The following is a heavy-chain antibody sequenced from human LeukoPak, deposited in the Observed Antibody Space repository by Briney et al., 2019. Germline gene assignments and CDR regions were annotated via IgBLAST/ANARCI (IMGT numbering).Heavy chain of an antibody. CDR2: ISIYNGKT. CDR1: GYTFSNYG. CDR3: ARAPERNYDILTGRRGTYYFDY. Sequence: GVSVKVSCKASGYTFSNYGISWVRQAPGQGLEWVGWISIYNGKTNYAQKFQGRVTMTRNTSISTAYMELSSLRSEDTAVYYCARAPERNYDILTGRRGTYYFDYWGQGTLVTVSS. J-gene: IGHJ4*02. D-gene: IGHD3-9*01. V-gene: IGHV1-18*01.